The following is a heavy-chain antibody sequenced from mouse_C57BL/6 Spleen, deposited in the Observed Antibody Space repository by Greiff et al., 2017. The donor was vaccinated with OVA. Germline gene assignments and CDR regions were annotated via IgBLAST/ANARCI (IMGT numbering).Heavy chain of an antibody. CDR2: INPNYGTT. CDR3: ARSLYDGYYAYFDV. D-gene: IGHD2-3*01. J-gene: IGHJ1*03. V-gene: IGHV1-39*01. Sequence: VQLKESGPELVKPGASVKISCKASGYSFTDYNMNWVKQSNGKSLEWIGVINPNYGTTSYNQKFKGKATLTVDQSSSTAYMQLNSLTSEDSAVYYCARSLYDGYYAYFDVWGTGTTGTVSS. CDR1: GYSFTDYN.